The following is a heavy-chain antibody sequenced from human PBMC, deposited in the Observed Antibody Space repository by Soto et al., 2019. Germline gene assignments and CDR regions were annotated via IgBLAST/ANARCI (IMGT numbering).Heavy chain of an antibody. V-gene: IGHV4-31*03. Sequence: QVQLQESGPGLVKPSQTLSLSCTVSGGSISNGDHYWSWIRQHPGKGLEWIGYIFYSGHTYYNPSLKSRITISVDTSKNLFSLKVASVTSADTAVYYCARSHYDSNANYYVDAFGVWGQGTLVTVSS. CDR3: ARSHYDSNANYYVDAFGV. D-gene: IGHD3-22*01. CDR1: GGSISNGDHY. J-gene: IGHJ3*01. CDR2: IFYSGHT.